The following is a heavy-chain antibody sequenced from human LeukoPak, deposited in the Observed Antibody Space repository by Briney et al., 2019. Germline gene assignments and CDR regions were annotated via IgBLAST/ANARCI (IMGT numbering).Heavy chain of an antibody. CDR3: QRITVFGVIIDFDY. V-gene: IGHV1-18*01. CDR2: ISVNNGNT. Sequence: ASVKVSCKASGYAFTSYGINWVRQAPGQGLEWVGWISVNNGNTHYAQKFQGRVTMTTDTSTSTAYMEVRSLRSDDTAVYYCQRITVFGVIIDFDYWGQGTLVTVSS. J-gene: IGHJ4*02. CDR1: GYAFTSYG. D-gene: IGHD3-3*01.